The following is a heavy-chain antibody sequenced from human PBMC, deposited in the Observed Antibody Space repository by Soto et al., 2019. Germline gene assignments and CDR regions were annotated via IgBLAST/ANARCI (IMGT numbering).Heavy chain of an antibody. CDR2: ISYDGSDN. D-gene: IGHD5-18*01. J-gene: IGHJ6*02. CDR3: ARRAWDTYSAIDV. V-gene: IGHV3-30*09. Sequence: VQLVESGGGEVQPGRSLRLSCAASGFKYTDFALHCVRQAPGKGLEWVAIISYDGSDNYYADSVKGRFVISIDNPKNTLYLEMNSLRPEDTAVYFCARRAWDTYSAIDVWGQGTTVTVFS. CDR1: GFKYTDFA.